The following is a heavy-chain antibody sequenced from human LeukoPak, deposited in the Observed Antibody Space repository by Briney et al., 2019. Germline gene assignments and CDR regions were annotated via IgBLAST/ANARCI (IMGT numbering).Heavy chain of an antibody. V-gene: IGHV4-61*01. J-gene: IGHJ5*02. CDR1: GHSVSSGSYY. CDR3: ASRGSGAVAPPFDP. D-gene: IGHD6-19*01. CDR2: IYYSGST. Sequence: SETLSLTCTVSGHSVSSGSYYWRWSRQPPGKGLEWIGYIYYSGSTNYNPSLKNRVTISVDTSKNQFSLKLSSVTAADTAVYYCASRGSGAVAPPFDPWGQGTLVTVSS.